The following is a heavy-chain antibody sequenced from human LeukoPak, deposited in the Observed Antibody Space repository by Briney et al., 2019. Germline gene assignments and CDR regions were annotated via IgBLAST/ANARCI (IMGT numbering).Heavy chain of an antibody. V-gene: IGHV3-23*01. CDR1: GFTFSSYA. CDR3: AKSPHRTLTRGVVYFEG. CDR2: ISNTGDRT. D-gene: IGHD3-10*01. J-gene: IGHJ4*02. Sequence: GGSLRLSCAASGFTFSSYAMSWVRQTPGKGLEWLAGISNTGDRTNYADSVRGRFTISRDNSKNTVSLETNNLRAEDTAVYFCAKSPHRTLTRGVVYFEGWGQGALVTVSS.